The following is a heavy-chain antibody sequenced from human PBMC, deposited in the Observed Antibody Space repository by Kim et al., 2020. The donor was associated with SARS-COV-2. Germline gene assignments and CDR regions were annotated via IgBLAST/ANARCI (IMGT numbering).Heavy chain of an antibody. D-gene: IGHD3-10*01. V-gene: IGHV1-46*01. J-gene: IGHJ6*02. CDR3: ARGKGGVRGKTGGMDV. CDR2: INPSGGST. CDR1: GYTFTSYY. Sequence: ASVKVSCKASGYTFTSYYMHWVRQAPGQGLEWMGIINPSGGSTSYAQKFQGRVTMTRDTSTSTVYMELSSLRSEDTAVYYCARGKGGVRGKTGGMDVWGQGTTVTVSS.